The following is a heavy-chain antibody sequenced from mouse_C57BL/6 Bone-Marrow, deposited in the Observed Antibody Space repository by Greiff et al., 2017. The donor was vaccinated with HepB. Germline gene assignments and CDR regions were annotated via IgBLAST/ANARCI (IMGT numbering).Heavy chain of an antibody. D-gene: IGHD2-3*01. J-gene: IGHJ4*01. CDR1: GYTFTSYW. CDR2: IDPSDSYT. Sequence: VQLQQPGAELVKPGASVKLSCKASGYTFTSYWMQWVKQRPGQGLEWIGEIDPSDSYTNYNQKFKGKATMTVDTSSSTAYMQLSSLTSEDPAVYYCARDGYYFYDAMDYWDRGTAVTVSS. CDR3: ARDGYYFYDAMDY. V-gene: IGHV1-50*01.